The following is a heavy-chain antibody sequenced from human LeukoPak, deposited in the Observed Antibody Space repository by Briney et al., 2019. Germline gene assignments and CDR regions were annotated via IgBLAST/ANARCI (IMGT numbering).Heavy chain of an antibody. CDR3: AREPAYYYYYYMDV. CDR1: GFTFSSYG. V-gene: IGHV4-38-2*02. CDR2: IYHSGRA. D-gene: IGHD2-21*01. J-gene: IGHJ6*03. Sequence: PGGSLRLSCAASGFTFSSYGMSWVRQAPGKGLEWIGSIYHSGRAYYNPSLKSRVTISVDTSENQFSLKLSSVTAADSAVYYCAREPAYYYYYYMDVWGKGTTVTVSS.